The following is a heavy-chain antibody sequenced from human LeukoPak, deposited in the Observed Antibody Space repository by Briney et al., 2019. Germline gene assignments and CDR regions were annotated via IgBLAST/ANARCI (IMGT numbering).Heavy chain of an antibody. V-gene: IGHV3-23*01. D-gene: IGHD3-10*01. CDR1: GFTFSSYA. CDR3: AKDREYYGSGSYLNY. J-gene: IGHJ4*02. Sequence: GGSLRLSCAASGFTFSSYAMRWVRQAPGKGLAWVSAISGSGGSTYYADSVKGRFTISRDNSKNTLYLQMNSLRAEDTAVYYCAKDREYYGSGSYLNYWGQGTLVTVSS. CDR2: ISGSGGST.